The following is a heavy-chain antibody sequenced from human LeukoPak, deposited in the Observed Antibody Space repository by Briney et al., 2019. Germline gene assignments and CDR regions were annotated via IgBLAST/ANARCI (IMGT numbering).Heavy chain of an antibody. V-gene: IGHV4-30-4*08. CDR3: ARVELWPYYDSSGYIDY. Sequence: PSETPSLTCTVSGGSISSGDYYWSWIRQPPGKGLEWIGYIYYSGSTYYNPSLKSRVTISVDTSKNQFSLKLSSVTAADTAVYYCARVELWPYYDSSGYIDYWGQGTLVTVSS. CDR2: IYYSGST. J-gene: IGHJ4*02. CDR1: GGSISSGDYY. D-gene: IGHD3-22*01.